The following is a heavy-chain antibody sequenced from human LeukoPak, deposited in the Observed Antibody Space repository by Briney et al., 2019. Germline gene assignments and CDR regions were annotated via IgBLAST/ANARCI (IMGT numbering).Heavy chain of an antibody. D-gene: IGHD2-15*01. CDR1: GYTLTELS. CDR3: ARGAEYCSGGSCYSGLNYYYYGMDV. Sequence: ASVKVSCKVSGYTLTELSMHWARQAPGKGLEWMGGFDPEDGETIYAQKFQGRVTMTEDTSTDTAYMELSSLRSEDTAVYYCARGAEYCSGGSCYSGLNYYYYGMDVWGQGTTVTVSS. CDR2: FDPEDGET. J-gene: IGHJ6*02. V-gene: IGHV1-24*01.